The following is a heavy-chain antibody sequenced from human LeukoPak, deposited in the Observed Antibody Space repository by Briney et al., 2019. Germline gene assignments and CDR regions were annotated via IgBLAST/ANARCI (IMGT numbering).Heavy chain of an antibody. CDR1: GFTFSSYE. D-gene: IGHD5-12*01. CDR2: ISSSGSTI. J-gene: IGHJ4*02. CDR3: ARVGGYEVFDY. V-gene: IGHV3-48*03. Sequence: GGYLRLSCAASGFTFSSYEMNWVRQAPGKGLEWVSYISSSGSTIYYADSVKGRFTISRDNAKNSLYLQMNSLRAEDTAVYYCARVGGYEVFDYWGQGTLVTVSS.